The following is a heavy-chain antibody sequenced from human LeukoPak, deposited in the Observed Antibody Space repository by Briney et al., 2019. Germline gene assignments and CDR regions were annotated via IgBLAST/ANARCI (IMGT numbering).Heavy chain of an antibody. Sequence: SVKVSCKASGFTFTSSAVQWVRQARGQRLEWIGWIVVGRGNTNYAQKFQERVTITGDMSTSTAYMELSSLRSEDTAVYYCAASPDYYDSSGYSYYFDYWGQGTLVTVSS. CDR3: AASPDYYDSSGYSYYFDY. CDR1: GFTFTSSA. CDR2: IVVGRGNT. D-gene: IGHD3-22*01. J-gene: IGHJ4*02. V-gene: IGHV1-58*01.